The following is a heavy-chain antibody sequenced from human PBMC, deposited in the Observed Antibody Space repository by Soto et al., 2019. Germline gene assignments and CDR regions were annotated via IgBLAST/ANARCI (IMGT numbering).Heavy chain of an antibody. V-gene: IGHV4-59*01. D-gene: IGHD4-17*01. CDR2: LYYSGST. Sequence: SETLSLTCTVSGGSISSYYWSWIRQPPGKGLEWIGCLYYSGSTNYNPSLKSRVTISVDTSKNQFSLKLSSMTAADTALYYCARYGGKTNYGMDVWGQGTTVTVSS. J-gene: IGHJ6*02. CDR1: GGSISSYY. CDR3: ARYGGKTNYGMDV.